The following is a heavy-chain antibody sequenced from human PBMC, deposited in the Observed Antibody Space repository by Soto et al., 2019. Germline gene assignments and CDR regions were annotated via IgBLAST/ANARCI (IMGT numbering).Heavy chain of an antibody. J-gene: IGHJ4*02. D-gene: IGHD3-10*01. CDR2: ISGSGGST. CDR1: GFTFSSYA. V-gene: IGHV3-23*01. Sequence: EVQLLESGGGLVQPGGSLRLSCAASGFTFSSYAMSWVRQAPGKGLEWVSAISGSGGSTYYADSVKGRFTISRDNSKNTLYLQMNSLRAEDTAVYYCAKEGPPLWFGERPYCDSWGQGTLVTVSS. CDR3: AKEGPPLWFGERPYCDS.